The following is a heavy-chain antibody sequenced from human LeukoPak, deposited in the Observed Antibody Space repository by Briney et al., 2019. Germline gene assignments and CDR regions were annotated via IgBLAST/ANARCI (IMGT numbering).Heavy chain of an antibody. CDR1: GFTFSTYW. CDR3: TRDFRGNFDY. Sequence: PGGSLRLSCEASGFTFSTYWMSWVRQAPGKGLEWVANIKQDGSEKNYVDSVKGRFTISRDNAKNSLYLQMDSLRVEDTAVYYCTRDFRGNFDYWGQGNQVTVSS. CDR2: IKQDGSEK. J-gene: IGHJ4*02. V-gene: IGHV3-7*05.